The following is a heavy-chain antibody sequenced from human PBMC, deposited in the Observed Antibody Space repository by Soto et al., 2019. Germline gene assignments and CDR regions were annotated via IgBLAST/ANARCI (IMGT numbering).Heavy chain of an antibody. V-gene: IGHV4-4*07. J-gene: IGHJ6*02. D-gene: IGHD1-26*01. CDR1: GGSIRSYY. Sequence: QVQLQESGPGLVKPSETLSLTCNVSGGSIRSYYWSWVRQPAGKPLEWIGRIYTSGSTNYNPSLKSRVSMSVDTSKNQSSLEVTSVTAADTAVYYCAREGASGFGMDVWGLGTTVTVS. CDR3: AREGASGFGMDV. CDR2: IYTSGST.